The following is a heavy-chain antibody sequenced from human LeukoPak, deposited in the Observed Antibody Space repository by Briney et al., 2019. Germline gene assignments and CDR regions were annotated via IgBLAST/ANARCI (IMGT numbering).Heavy chain of an antibody. J-gene: IGHJ6*02. V-gene: IGHV3-11*01. D-gene: IGHD2-8*02. CDR1: GFTFSDFY. Sequence: PGGSLRLSCAASGFTFSDFYMSWIRQAPGKGLEWLSYIGGSGTDIKYADSVKGRFTISRENAKKSLYLQMTSLRVEDAAVYYCARDRCTGAACSGYYHGMDVWGQGTTVTVSS. CDR3: ARDRCTGAACSGYYHGMDV. CDR2: IGGSGTDI.